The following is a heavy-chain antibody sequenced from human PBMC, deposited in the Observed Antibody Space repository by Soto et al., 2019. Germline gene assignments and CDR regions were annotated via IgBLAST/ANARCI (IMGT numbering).Heavy chain of an antibody. D-gene: IGHD3-16*01. CDR2: IIPILGIA. CDR1: GGTFCRYT. V-gene: IGHV1-69*02. CDR3: ARDRVGAVDEFDY. Sequence: QVQLAQSGAEVKKPGSSVQLSCKSSGGTFCRYTISWVRQAPGQGLEWMGRIIPILGIANYVQKFQGRVTITADKSTSPAYLSLGSLRSEAATVYSCARDRVGAVDEFDYWGQGTLVTVSS. J-gene: IGHJ4*02.